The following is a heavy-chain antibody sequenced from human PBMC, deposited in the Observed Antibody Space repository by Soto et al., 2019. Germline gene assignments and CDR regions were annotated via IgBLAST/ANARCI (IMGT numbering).Heavy chain of an antibody. D-gene: IGHD3-22*01. CDR2: IYNIGST. Sequence: SETLSLTCTVSGGSTSGYYWSWLRQPPGKGLEWIGYIYNIGSTNYNPSLRSRVTMSIDTSQEQFSLNLSSVTATDTAVYYCARYYFDTGGYSNRFDPWGQGTLVTVSS. J-gene: IGHJ5*02. CDR3: ARYYFDTGGYSNRFDP. CDR1: GGSTSGYY. V-gene: IGHV4-59*08.